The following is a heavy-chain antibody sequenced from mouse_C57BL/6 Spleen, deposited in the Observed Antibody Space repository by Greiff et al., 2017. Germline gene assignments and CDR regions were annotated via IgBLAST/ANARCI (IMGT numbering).Heavy chain of an antibody. CDR2: IRNKANNHAT. V-gene: IGHV6-6*01. J-gene: IGHJ2*01. D-gene: IGHD1-1*01. CDR3: TRARATVFDY. Sequence: EVKVVESGGGLVQPGGSMKLSCAASGFTFSDAWMDWVRQSPEKGLEWVAEIRNKANNHATYYAESVKGRFTISRDDSKSSVYLQMNSLRAEDTGIYYCTRARATVFDYWGQGTTLTVSS. CDR1: GFTFSDAW.